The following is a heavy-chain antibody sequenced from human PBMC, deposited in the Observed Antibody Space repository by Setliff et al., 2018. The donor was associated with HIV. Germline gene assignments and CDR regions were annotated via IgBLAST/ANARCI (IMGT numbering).Heavy chain of an antibody. CDR2: INANSGSP. V-gene: IGHV7-4-1*02. CDR1: GYNFENYA. D-gene: IGHD4-17*01. CDR3: ARGLYGDYGGDLNWLDP. Sequence: GASVKFSCKTSGYNFENYAINWVRQAPGQGLEWMGWINANSGSPTYAQAFTGRFFFSVDTAVATAYLQINNLKTEDTAVYFCARGLYGDYGGDLNWLDPWGHGTRVTVSS. J-gene: IGHJ5*02.